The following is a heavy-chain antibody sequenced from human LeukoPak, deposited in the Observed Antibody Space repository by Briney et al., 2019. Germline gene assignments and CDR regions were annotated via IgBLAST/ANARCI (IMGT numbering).Heavy chain of an antibody. CDR3: ARVQGVCNSTTCFVGNPDV. J-gene: IGHJ6*04. CDR1: GFIFRDHS. CDR2: ISSRGSTI. D-gene: IGHD2-2*01. Sequence: GGPLRLSCVGSGFIFRDHSMNWVRQAPGKGLEGGSYISSRGSTIYYADSVKGRLTIPRDNAKNSVFLQMNGLRDEDTAVYYCARVQGVCNSTTCFVGNPDVWGKGTTVIVSS. V-gene: IGHV3-48*02.